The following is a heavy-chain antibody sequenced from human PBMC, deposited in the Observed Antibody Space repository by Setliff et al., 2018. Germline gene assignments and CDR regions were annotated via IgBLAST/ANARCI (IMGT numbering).Heavy chain of an antibody. CDR2: IIPILGTA. V-gene: IGHV1-69*04. D-gene: IGHD3-22*01. Sequence: ASVKVSCKASGATFSSYAISWVRQAPGQGLEWMGRIIPILGTANYAQKFQGRVTITADKSTSTAYMELSSLRSEDTAVYYCARAPSSTVINWFDPWGQGTLVTVSS. J-gene: IGHJ5*02. CDR1: GATFSSYA. CDR3: ARAPSSTVINWFDP.